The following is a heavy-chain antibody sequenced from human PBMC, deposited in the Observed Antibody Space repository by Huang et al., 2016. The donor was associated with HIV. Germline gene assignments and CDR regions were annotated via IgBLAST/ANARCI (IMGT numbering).Heavy chain of an antibody. V-gene: IGHV4-39*01. CDR3: ARHFSYYDSSGYTPWDAFDI. CDR1: GGSITSSSYY. CDR2: FYYSGRT. Sequence: QLQLQGSGPGLVKPSETLSLTCTVSGGSITSSSYYWGWIRQPPGKGLEWVGSFYYSGRTDYNPSLKSRVTVAVDTSKNQFSLKLSSVTAADTAVYYCARHFSYYDSSGYTPWDAFDIWGQGTMVTVSS. D-gene: IGHD3-22*01. J-gene: IGHJ3*02.